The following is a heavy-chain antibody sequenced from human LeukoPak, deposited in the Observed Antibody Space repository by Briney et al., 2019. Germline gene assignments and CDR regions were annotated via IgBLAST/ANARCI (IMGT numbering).Heavy chain of an antibody. J-gene: IGHJ5*02. CDR1: GGSISSSSYY. D-gene: IGHD6-13*01. V-gene: IGHV4-39*02. CDR2: IYYSGST. CDR3: ARDVSGIAAALNGFDP. Sequence: SETLSLTCTVSGGSISSSSYYWGWIRQPPGKGLEWIGSIYYSGSTYYNPSLKSRVTVSVDRSKYQFSLNPTSVTAADTAVYYCARDVSGIAAALNGFDPWCQGTLVTVSS.